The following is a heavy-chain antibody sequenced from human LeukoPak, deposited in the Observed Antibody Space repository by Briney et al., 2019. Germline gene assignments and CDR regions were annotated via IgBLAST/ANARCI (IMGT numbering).Heavy chain of an antibody. CDR2: IIPIFGTA. CDR1: GGTFSSYA. CDR3: ASSSSYCGGXCYXAHFDY. J-gene: IGHJ4*02. D-gene: IGHD2-21*01. Sequence: ASVKVSCKASGGTFSSYAISWVRQAPGQGLEWMGGIIPIFGTANYAQKFQGRVTITADESTSTAYMELSSLRSEDTAVYYCASSSSYCGGXCYXAHFDYWGQGTLVTVSS. V-gene: IGHV1-69*13.